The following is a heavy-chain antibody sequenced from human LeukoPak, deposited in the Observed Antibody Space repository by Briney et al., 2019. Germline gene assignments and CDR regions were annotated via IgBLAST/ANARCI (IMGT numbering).Heavy chain of an antibody. CDR2: ISGSGGST. CDR3: AKDKARYYDFWSAHVYYFDY. CDR1: GFTFSSYA. V-gene: IGHV3-23*01. J-gene: IGHJ4*02. Sequence: GGSLRLSCAASGFTFSSYAMSWVRQAPGKGLEWVSAISGSGGSTYYADSVKGRFTISRDNSKNTLYLQMNSLRAEDTAVYYCAKDKARYYDFWSAHVYYFDYWGQGTLVTVSS. D-gene: IGHD3-3*01.